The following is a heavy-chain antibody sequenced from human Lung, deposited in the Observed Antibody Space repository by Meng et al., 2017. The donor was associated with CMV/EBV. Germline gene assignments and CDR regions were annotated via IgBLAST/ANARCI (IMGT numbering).Heavy chain of an antibody. CDR1: GGSFSGYY. Sequence: SXTLCLXCAVYGGSFSGYYWSWIRQPPGKGLEWIGEINHSGSTNYNPSLESRVTISGDTSKNHFSLMLSSMTAADTAVYYCARGRSNWNDYPFVYWCQGTLVTVSS. CDR2: INHSGST. D-gene: IGHD1-1*01. CDR3: ARGRSNWNDYPFVY. J-gene: IGHJ4*02. V-gene: IGHV4-34*01.